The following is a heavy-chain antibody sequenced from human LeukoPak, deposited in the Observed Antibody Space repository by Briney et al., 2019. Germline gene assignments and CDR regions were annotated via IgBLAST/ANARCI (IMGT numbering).Heavy chain of an antibody. CDR2: ISSSSSYI. CDR1: GFTFSSYS. Sequence: SGGSLRLSCADSGFTFSSYSMNWVRQAPGKGLEWVSSISSSSSYIYYADSVKGRFTISRDNAKNSLYLQMNSLRAEDTAVYYCARGGSGDYFQHWGQGTLVTVSS. V-gene: IGHV3-21*01. J-gene: IGHJ1*01. CDR3: ARGGSGDYFQH.